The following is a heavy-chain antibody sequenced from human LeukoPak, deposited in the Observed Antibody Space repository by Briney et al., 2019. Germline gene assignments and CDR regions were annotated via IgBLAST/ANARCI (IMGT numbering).Heavy chain of an antibody. V-gene: IGHV3-21*01. Sequence: GGSLRLSCAASGLTFSSYSMNWVRQAPGKGLEWVSSISSSSSYIYYADSVKGRFTISRDNSKNTLCLQMNSLRAEDTAVYYCAKVNSGSYYKTSYYYYMDVWGKGTTVTISS. CDR1: GLTFSSYS. D-gene: IGHD3-10*01. CDR2: ISSSSSYI. CDR3: AKVNSGSYYKTSYYYYMDV. J-gene: IGHJ6*03.